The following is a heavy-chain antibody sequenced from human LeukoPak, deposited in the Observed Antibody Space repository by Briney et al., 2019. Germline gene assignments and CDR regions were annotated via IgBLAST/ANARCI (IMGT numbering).Heavy chain of an antibody. D-gene: IGHD6-13*01. CDR2: IIPIFGTA. V-gene: IGHV1-69*05. CDR3: ARDRGVIAAAGTTGPYYYMDV. J-gene: IGHJ6*03. Sequence: SVKVSCKASGGTFSSYAISWVRQAPGQGLEWMGGIIPIFGTANYAQKFQGRVTITTDESTSTAYMELSSLRSEDTAVYYCARDRGVIAAAGTTGPYYYMDVWGKGTTVTVSS. CDR1: GGTFSSYA.